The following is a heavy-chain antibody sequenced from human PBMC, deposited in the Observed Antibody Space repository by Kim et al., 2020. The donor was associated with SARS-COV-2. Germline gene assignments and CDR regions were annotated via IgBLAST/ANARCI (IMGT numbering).Heavy chain of an antibody. CDR1: GGSFSGYY. CDR3: ARGPYDFWSGYPIDY. V-gene: IGHV4-34*01. J-gene: IGHJ4*02. D-gene: IGHD3-3*01. CDR2: INHSGST. Sequence: SETLSLTCAVYGGSFSGYYWSWIRQPPGKGLEWIGEINHSGSTNYNPSLKSRVTISVDTSKNQFSLKLSSVTAADTAVYYCARGPYDFWSGYPIDYWGQG.